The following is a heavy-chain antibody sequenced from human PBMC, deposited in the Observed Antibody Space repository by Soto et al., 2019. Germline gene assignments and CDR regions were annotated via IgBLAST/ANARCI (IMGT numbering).Heavy chain of an antibody. CDR1: GFTFSGSA. Sequence: EVQLVESGGGLVQPGGSLKLSCAASGFTFSGSAMHWVRQASGKGLEWVGRIRSKANSYATAYAASVKGRFTISRDDSKTTAYLQMNSLKTEDTAVYYCTSLDDYSNYGGGGCIDYWGQGTLVTVSS. CDR2: IRSKANSYAT. CDR3: TSLDDYSNYGGGGCIDY. V-gene: IGHV3-73*02. D-gene: IGHD4-4*01. J-gene: IGHJ4*02.